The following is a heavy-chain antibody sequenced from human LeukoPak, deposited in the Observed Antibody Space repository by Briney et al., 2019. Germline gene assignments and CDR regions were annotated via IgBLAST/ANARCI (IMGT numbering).Heavy chain of an antibody. CDR1: GYSISSGFY. V-gene: IGHV4-38-2*02. J-gene: IGHJ5*02. D-gene: IGHD3-10*01. Sequence: SETLSLTCTVSGYSISSGFYWGWIRQPPGKGLEWIGNVYHGGRSYYNPSLKSRITISVDTSKNQFSLNLYSVTAADTAVYYCARDSGTTGEVKFDPWGQGTLVTVSS. CDR3: ARDSGTTGEVKFDP. CDR2: VYHGGRS.